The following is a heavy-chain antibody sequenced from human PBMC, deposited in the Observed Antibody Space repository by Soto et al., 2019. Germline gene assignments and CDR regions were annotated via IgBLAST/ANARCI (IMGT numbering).Heavy chain of an antibody. CDR1: GYTFTSYG. Sequence: GASVKVSCKASGYTFTSYGISWVRQAPGQGLEWMGWISAYNGNTNYAQKLQGRVTMTTDTSTSTAYMEPRSLRSDDTAVYYCARERRAYYYDSSGYYFGYWGQGTLVTVSS. V-gene: IGHV1-18*04. J-gene: IGHJ4*02. D-gene: IGHD3-22*01. CDR2: ISAYNGNT. CDR3: ARERRAYYYDSSGYYFGY.